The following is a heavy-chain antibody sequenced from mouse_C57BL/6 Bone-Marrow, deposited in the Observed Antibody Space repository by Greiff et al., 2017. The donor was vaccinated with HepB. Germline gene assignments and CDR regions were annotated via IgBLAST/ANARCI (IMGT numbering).Heavy chain of an antibody. V-gene: IGHV5-17*01. Sequence: EVKLVESGGGLVKPGGSLKLSCAASGFTFSDYGMHWVRQAPEKGLEWVAYISSGSSTIYYADTVKGRFTISRDNAKNTLCLQMNSLRSEDTAMYYCAREGDRRRYYYFDYWGQGTTLTVSS. CDR1: GFTFSDYG. J-gene: IGHJ2*01. CDR2: ISSGSSTI. CDR3: AREGDRRRYYYFDY. D-gene: IGHD1-1*01.